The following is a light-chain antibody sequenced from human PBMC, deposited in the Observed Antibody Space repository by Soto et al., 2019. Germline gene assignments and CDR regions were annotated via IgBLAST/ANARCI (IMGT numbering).Light chain of an antibody. Sequence: QSVLTQPASVSGSPGQSITISCTGTSSDVGGYNYVSWYQQHPGKAPKLIIYEVSNRHSGVSNRFSGSKSGNTASLTISGLQAEDEADYYCNSYRTNYTRLFGGGTKLTVL. J-gene: IGLJ3*02. CDR1: SSDVGGYNY. V-gene: IGLV2-14*01. CDR2: EVS. CDR3: NSYRTNYTRL.